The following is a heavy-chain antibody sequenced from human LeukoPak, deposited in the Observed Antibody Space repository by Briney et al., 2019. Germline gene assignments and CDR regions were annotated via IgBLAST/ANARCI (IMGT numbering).Heavy chain of an antibody. D-gene: IGHD3-22*01. J-gene: IGHJ4*02. CDR1: GYTFTSYY. CDR3: ARVLHDYYDSSGYFDY. CDR2: INPSGGST. Sequence: ASVKVSCKASGYTFTSYYMHWVRQAPGQGLEWMGIINPSGGSTSYAQKFQGRVTMTRDTSTSTVYVELSSLRSEDTAVYYCARVLHDYYDSSGYFDYWGQGTLVTVSS. V-gene: IGHV1-46*01.